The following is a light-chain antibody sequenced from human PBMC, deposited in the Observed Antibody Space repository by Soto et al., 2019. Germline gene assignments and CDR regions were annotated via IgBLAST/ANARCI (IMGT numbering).Light chain of an antibody. V-gene: IGKV1-17*01. Sequence: DIQMTQSPSSLSASVGDRVTITCRAIQGIRNDLGWYQQKPGKAPTRRISATSGLQSGVPSRFSGSGSGTEFTLRIRRLQPVDFAACYWLKHNRYPRTFGQGTKVEIK. CDR3: LKHNRYPRT. CDR2: ATS. J-gene: IGKJ1*01. CDR1: QGIRND.